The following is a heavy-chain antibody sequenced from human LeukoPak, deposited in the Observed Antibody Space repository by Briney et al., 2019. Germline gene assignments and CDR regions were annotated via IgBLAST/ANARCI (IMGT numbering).Heavy chain of an antibody. J-gene: IGHJ6*02. CDR2: IYYSGST. CDR1: GGSISSSSYY. CDR3: ARHSRPTNPYYYCGMDV. V-gene: IGHV4-39*01. Sequence: SETLSLTCTVSGGSISSSSYYWGWIRQPPGKGLEWIGSIYYSGSTYYNPSLKSRVTISVDTSKNQFSLKLSSVTAADTAVYYCARHSRPTNPYYYCGMDVWGQGTTVTVSS.